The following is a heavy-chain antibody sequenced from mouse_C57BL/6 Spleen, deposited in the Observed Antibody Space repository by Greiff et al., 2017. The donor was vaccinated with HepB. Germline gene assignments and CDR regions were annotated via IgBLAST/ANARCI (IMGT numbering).Heavy chain of an antibody. Sequence: EVKLVESGEGLVKPGGSLKLSCAASGFTFSSYAMSWVRQTPEKRLEWVAYISSGGDYIYYADTVKGRFTISRDNARNTLYLQMSSLKSEDTAMYYCTRDLYYYGSSYEYYAMDYWGQGTSVTVSS. CDR1: GFTFSSYA. CDR2: ISSGGDYI. V-gene: IGHV5-9-1*02. D-gene: IGHD1-1*01. CDR3: TRDLYYYGSSYEYYAMDY. J-gene: IGHJ4*01.